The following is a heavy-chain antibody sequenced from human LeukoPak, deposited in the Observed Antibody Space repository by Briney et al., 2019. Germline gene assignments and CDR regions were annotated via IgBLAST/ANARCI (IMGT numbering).Heavy chain of an antibody. CDR2: IKQDGSEK. J-gene: IGHJ4*02. V-gene: IGHV3-7*03. CDR3: AKVGLLDTAWDPYYFDY. Sequence: PGGSLRPSCAASGFTFSSYWMSWVRQAPGKGLEWVANIKQDGSEKYYVDSVKGRFTISRDNAKNSLYLQMNSLRAEDTAVYYCAKVGLLDTAWDPYYFDYWGQGTLVTVSS. D-gene: IGHD5-18*01. CDR1: GFTFSSYW.